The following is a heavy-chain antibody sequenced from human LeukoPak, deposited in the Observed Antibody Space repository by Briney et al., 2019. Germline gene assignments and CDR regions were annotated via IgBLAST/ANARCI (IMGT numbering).Heavy chain of an antibody. V-gene: IGHV4-59*01. CDR1: GGSISSYY. J-gene: IGHJ4*02. CDR3: ARLSSPLGSSYYFDY. CDR2: IYYSGST. D-gene: IGHD1-26*01. Sequence: SETLSLTCTVSGGSISSYYWSWIRQPPGKGLEWIGYIYYSGSTNYNPSLKSRATISVDTSKNQFSLKLSSVTAADTAVYYCARLSSPLGSSYYFDYWGQGTLVTVSS.